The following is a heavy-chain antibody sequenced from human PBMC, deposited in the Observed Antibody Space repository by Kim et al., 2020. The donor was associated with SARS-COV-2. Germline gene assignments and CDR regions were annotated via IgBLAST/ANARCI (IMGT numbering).Heavy chain of an antibody. V-gene: IGHV1-3*01. CDR1: GYTFTSYA. J-gene: IGHJ3*02. CDR3: ARDQTRITMIVVAPTAFDI. CDR2: INAGNGNT. D-gene: IGHD3-22*01. Sequence: ASVKVSCKASGYTFTSYAMHWVRQAPGQRLEWMGWINAGNGNTKYSQKFQGRVTITRDTSASTAYMELSSLRSEDTAVYYCARDQTRITMIVVAPTAFDIWGQGTMVTVSS.